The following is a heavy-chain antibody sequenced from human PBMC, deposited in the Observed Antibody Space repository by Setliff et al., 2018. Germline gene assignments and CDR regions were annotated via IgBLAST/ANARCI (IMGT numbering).Heavy chain of an antibody. CDR2: ISSDGTSI. D-gene: IGHD6-13*01. Sequence: GGSLRLSCAASGLTFSSDAMTWVRQTPGKGLEWVSVISSDGTSIYYADSVKGRFTISRDNSKNTLYLQVNRLRAEDTAIYYCARCSSWHGHYPHFNYWGQGTLVTVSS. CDR3: ARCSSWHGHYPHFNY. CDR1: GLTFSSDA. V-gene: IGHV3-23*03. J-gene: IGHJ4*02.